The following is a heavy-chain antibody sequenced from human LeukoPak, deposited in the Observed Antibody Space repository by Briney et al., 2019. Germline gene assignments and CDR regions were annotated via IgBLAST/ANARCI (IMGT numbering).Heavy chain of an antibody. J-gene: IGHJ4*02. Sequence: PRGSLRLSCAASGFTFSTYGMHWVRQAPGKGLEWAAVIWYDGSNKYYADSVKGRFTISRDNSKNTLYLQMNSLRAEDTAVYYCAKAPSGTPYQFDYWGQGTLVTVSS. CDR2: IWYDGSNK. D-gene: IGHD3-10*01. V-gene: IGHV3-33*06. CDR3: AKAPSGTPYQFDY. CDR1: GFTFSTYG.